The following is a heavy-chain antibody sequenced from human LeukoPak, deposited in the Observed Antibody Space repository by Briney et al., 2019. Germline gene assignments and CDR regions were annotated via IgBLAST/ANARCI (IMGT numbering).Heavy chain of an antibody. D-gene: IGHD3-22*01. V-gene: IGHV1-18*01. Sequence: GASVKVSCKASGYTFTNYGVTWVRQAPGQGLEWMGWISAYNGHTNYAQNLQGRVTMTTDTSTSTAYMELRSLRSDDTAVYYCARMMTPRFYYDSSGYYYGAFDIWGQGTGVTVSS. J-gene: IGHJ3*02. CDR1: GYTFTNYG. CDR2: ISAYNGHT. CDR3: ARMMTPRFYYDSSGYYYGAFDI.